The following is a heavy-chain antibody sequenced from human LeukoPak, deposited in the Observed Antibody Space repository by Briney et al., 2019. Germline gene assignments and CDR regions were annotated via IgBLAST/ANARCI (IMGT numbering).Heavy chain of an antibody. CDR2: ISSSGSTI. Sequence: GGSLRLSCAASGFTFSSYEMNWVRQAPGKGLEWVSYISSSGSTIYYADSVKGRFTISRDNAKNSLYLQMNSLRAEDTAVYYCARGSYYYDSSGLVFDYWGQGTLVTVSS. CDR3: ARGSYYYDSSGLVFDY. CDR1: GFTFSSYE. V-gene: IGHV3-48*03. J-gene: IGHJ4*02. D-gene: IGHD3-22*01.